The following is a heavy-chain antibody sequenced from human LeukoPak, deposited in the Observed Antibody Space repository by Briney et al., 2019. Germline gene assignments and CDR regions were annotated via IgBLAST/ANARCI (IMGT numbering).Heavy chain of an antibody. Sequence: PSETLSLTCAVYGGSFNDYYWNWIRQPPGKGLEWIGEINLRGSTTYNPSLKSRVTMSVDASKNQFSLKLSSVTAADTAVYYCARDQYYYDSSGYGGLYYFDYWGQGTLVTVSS. V-gene: IGHV4-34*01. CDR2: INLRGST. J-gene: IGHJ4*02. CDR3: ARDQYYYDSSGYGGLYYFDY. CDR1: GGSFNDYY. D-gene: IGHD3-22*01.